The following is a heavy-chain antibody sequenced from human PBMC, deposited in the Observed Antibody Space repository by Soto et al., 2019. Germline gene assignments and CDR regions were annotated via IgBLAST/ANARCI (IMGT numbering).Heavy chain of an antibody. J-gene: IGHJ5*02. V-gene: IGHV4-39*01. Sequence: PEETLSLTCTVSGGSISSSSYFWGWIRQPPGKGLEWIGSIYYSGSTYYNPSLKSRVTVSVDTSKNQFSLKLSSVTAADTAVYYCARHPSNFWFDPWGQGTLVTSPQ. CDR2: IYYSGST. CDR1: GGSISSSSYF. D-gene: IGHD4-4*01. CDR3: ARHPSNFWFDP.